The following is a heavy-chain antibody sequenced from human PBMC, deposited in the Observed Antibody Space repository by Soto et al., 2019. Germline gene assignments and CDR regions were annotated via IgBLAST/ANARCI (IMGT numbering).Heavy chain of an antibody. CDR3: ASALVGASDSYGLDV. J-gene: IGHJ6*02. CDR1: GFTFSNYG. Sequence: QVQLVESGGGVVQPGRSLRLSCAASGFTFSNYGMHWVRQAPGKGLEWVAIIWHDGNNKYYADSVRGRFIISRDNSKNRLYLQMNSLRAEDTAVYYCASALVGASDSYGLDVWGQGTPVTVSS. CDR2: IWHDGNNK. V-gene: IGHV3-33*01. D-gene: IGHD1-26*01.